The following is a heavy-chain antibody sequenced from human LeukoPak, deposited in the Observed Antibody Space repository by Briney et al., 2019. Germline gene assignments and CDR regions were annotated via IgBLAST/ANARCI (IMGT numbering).Heavy chain of an antibody. Sequence: PSETLSLTCTVSGGSISSGNYFWSWIRQHPGKGLEWIGYIYHSGSTYYNPSLKSRVSISGDTSKNEFSLTLNSVTAADTAVYYCATASKESSGYFKDFVHWGQGSLVTVSS. CDR3: ATASKESSGYFKDFVH. D-gene: IGHD3-22*01. J-gene: IGHJ5*02. CDR1: GGSISSGNYF. V-gene: IGHV4-31*03. CDR2: IYHSGST.